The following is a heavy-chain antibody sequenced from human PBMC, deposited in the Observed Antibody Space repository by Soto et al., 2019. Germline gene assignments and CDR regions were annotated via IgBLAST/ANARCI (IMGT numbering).Heavy chain of an antibody. D-gene: IGHD3-10*01. CDR1: GGSISSGGYY. CDR3: ARGYYYGSGSYYAGDY. Sequence: TLSLTCTVSGGSISSGGYYWSWIRQHPGKGLEWIGYIYYSGSTYYNPSLKSRVTISVDTSKNQFSLKLSSVTAADTAVYYCARGYYYGSGSYYAGDYWGRGTLVTVSS. V-gene: IGHV4-31*03. J-gene: IGHJ4*02. CDR2: IYYSGST.